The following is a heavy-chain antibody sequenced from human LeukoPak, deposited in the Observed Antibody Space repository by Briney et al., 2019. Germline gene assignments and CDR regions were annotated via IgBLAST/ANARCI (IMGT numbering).Heavy chain of an antibody. CDR3: ARDSSGYFHWFDP. CDR1: GFTFDDYA. J-gene: IGHJ5*02. Sequence: GGSLRLSCAASGFTFDDYAMHWVRQAPGKGLEWVSGISWNSGSIGYADPVKGRFTISRDNAKNSLYLQMNSLRAEDMAVYYCARDSSGYFHWFDPWGQGTLVTVSS. CDR2: ISWNSGSI. D-gene: IGHD3-22*01. V-gene: IGHV3-9*03.